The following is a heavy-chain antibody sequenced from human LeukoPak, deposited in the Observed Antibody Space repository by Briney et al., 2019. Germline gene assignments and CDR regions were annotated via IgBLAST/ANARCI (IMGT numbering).Heavy chain of an antibody. CDR3: ASISDLLYYFDS. CDR1: GFTFSSNY. J-gene: IGHJ4*02. V-gene: IGHV3-66*01. Sequence: GGSLRLSCAASGFTFSSNYMSWVRQAPGKGLEWVSVSYTGGNTHYADSVKGRFTLSRDNSKNTVYLQMNSLRVEDTATYYCASISDLLYYFDSWGQGTLVTVSS. CDR2: SYTGGNT.